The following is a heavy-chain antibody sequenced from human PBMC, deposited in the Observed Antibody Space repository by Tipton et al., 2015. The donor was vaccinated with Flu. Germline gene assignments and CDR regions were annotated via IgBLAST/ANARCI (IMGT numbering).Heavy chain of an antibody. Sequence: TLSLTCSVSGDSIGSNYYWGWIRQPPGKGLQWIGNVHRTGGAYYNPSLTTRVTISVDTSKNQFSLRLTSVTAADTAVYYCARRDYSSYVSEPKNWFDPWGQGALVTVSS. CDR2: VHRTGGA. CDR1: GDSIGSNYY. D-gene: IGHD4-11*01. CDR3: ARRDYSSYVSEPKNWFDP. V-gene: IGHV4-38-2*01. J-gene: IGHJ5*02.